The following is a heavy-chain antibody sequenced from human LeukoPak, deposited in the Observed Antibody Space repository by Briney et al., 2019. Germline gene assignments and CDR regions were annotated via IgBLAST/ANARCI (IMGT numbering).Heavy chain of an antibody. CDR2: ISTSGDTV. CDR3: ARGFNPNY. J-gene: IGHJ4*02. V-gene: IGHV3-48*03. CDR1: GFTFSSYE. D-gene: IGHD3-10*01. Sequence: PGGSLRLSCAASGFTFSSYEMNWVRQAPGKGLEWVSYISTSGDTVNHADSVKGRFITSRDDASNSLYLQMKSLRVEDTAVYYCARGFNPNYWGQGTLVTVPS.